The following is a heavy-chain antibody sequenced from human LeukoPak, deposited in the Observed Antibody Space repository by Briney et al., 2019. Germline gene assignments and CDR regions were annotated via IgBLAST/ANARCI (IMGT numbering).Heavy chain of an antibody. D-gene: IGHD3-9*01. CDR3: ARGGLRYFDWLTRYAFDY. V-gene: IGHV4-34*01. J-gene: IGHJ4*02. CDR2: INHSGST. CDR1: GGSFSGYY. Sequence: SETLSLTCAVYGGSFSGYYWSWIRQPPGKGLEWIGEINHSGSTKYNPSLMSRATIPVPTSKNRFSLKLSSVAAADTAVYYWARGGLRYFDWLTRYAFDYWGQGTLVTVSS.